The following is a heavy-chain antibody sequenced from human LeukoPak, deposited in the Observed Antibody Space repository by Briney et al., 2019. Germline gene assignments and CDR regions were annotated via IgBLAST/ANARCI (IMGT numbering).Heavy chain of an antibody. Sequence: SVKVSCKASGGTFSSYAISWVRQAPGQGLEWMGGIIPIFGTANYAQKFQGRVTITADKSTSTAYMELSSLRSEDTAVYYRARGRSFLRGYYFDYWGQGTLVTVSS. CDR1: GGTFSSYA. D-gene: IGHD3-10*01. J-gene: IGHJ4*02. CDR3: ARGRSFLRGYYFDY. CDR2: IIPIFGTA. V-gene: IGHV1-69*06.